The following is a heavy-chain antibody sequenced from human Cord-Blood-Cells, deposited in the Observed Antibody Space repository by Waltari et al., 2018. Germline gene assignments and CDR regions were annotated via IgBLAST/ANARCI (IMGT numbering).Heavy chain of an antibody. D-gene: IGHD7-27*01. CDR3: ARSPNWYFDY. V-gene: IGHV3-21*01. Sequence: EVQLVESGGGLVKPGGSLRLSWAASGFTFSSYSMNWVRQAPGKGLEWVSSISSSSSYIYYADSVKGRFTISRDNAKNSLYLQMNSLRAEDTAVYYCARSPNWYFDYWGQGTLVTVSS. CDR2: ISSSSSYI. J-gene: IGHJ4*02. CDR1: GFTFSSYS.